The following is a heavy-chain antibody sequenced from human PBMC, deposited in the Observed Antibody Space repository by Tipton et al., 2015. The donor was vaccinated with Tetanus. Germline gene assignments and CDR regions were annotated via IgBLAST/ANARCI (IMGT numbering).Heavy chain of an antibody. D-gene: IGHD2-15*01. CDR3: ARVYCSGGSCYDGWGD. CDR1: GGSLSHYY. V-gene: IGHV4-34*01. J-gene: IGHJ4*02. Sequence: TLSLTCAVYGGSLSHYYWSWIRQPPGKGLEWIGEINHSGSTNYNPSLKSRVIISIDTSKNQFSLKLSSVTAADTAVYYCARVYCSGGSCYDGWGDWGQGTLVTVSS. CDR2: INHSGST.